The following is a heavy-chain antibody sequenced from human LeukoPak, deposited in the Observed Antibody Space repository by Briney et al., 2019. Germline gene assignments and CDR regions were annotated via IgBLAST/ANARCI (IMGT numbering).Heavy chain of an antibody. CDR3: ARDSSPYCSGGSCYSD. CDR1: GFTFSSYW. V-gene: IGHV3-7*03. Sequence: TGGSLRLSCAASGFTFSSYWMSWVRQAPGKGLEWVANIKQDGSEKYYVDSVKGRFTISRDNSKNTLYLQMNSLRAEDTAVYYCARDSSPYCSGGSCYSDWGQGTLVTVSS. J-gene: IGHJ4*02. D-gene: IGHD2-15*01. CDR2: IKQDGSEK.